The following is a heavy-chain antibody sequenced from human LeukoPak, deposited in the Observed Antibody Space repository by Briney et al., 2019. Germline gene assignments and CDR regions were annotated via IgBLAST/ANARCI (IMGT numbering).Heavy chain of an antibody. V-gene: IGHV3-74*01. J-gene: IGHJ3*02. Sequence: QPGGSLRLSCAASGFTFSKNWLHWVRQAPGKGLVWVSRISPDDKTTSYADSVKGRFTVSRDDAKKTLYLQMNSLRAEDTAVYYCLTIVETTIDGFDIWGQGAMVTVSS. D-gene: IGHD1-26*01. CDR3: LTIVETTIDGFDI. CDR1: GFTFSKNW. CDR2: ISPDDKTT.